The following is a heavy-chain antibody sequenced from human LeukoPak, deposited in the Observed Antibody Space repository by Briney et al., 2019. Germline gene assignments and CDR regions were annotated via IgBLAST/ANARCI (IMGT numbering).Heavy chain of an antibody. J-gene: IGHJ5*02. CDR1: GGTFSSYA. CDR2: IIPIFGTA. CDR3: ARVHCSSTSCLDDP. Sequence: GASVKVSCKASGGTFSSYAISWVRQAPGQGLEWMGGIIPIFGTANYAQKFQGRVTITADESTSTAYKELSSLRSEDTAVYYCARVHCSSTSCLDDPWGQGTLVTVSS. D-gene: IGHD2-2*01. V-gene: IGHV1-69*13.